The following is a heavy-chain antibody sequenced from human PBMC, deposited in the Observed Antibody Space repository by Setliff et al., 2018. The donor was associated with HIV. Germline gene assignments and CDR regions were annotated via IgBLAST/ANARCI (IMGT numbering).Heavy chain of an antibody. CDR2: IIPIFGTA. CDR1: GGTFSSYA. D-gene: IGHD4-4*01. CDR3: ARSYITVAVTVVTPPDY. J-gene: IGHJ4*02. V-gene: IGHV1-69*05. Sequence: SVKVSCKASGGTFSSYAISWVRQAPGQGLEWMGGIIPIFGTANYAQKLQGRVTMTTDTSTPTAYMELGSLRSDDTAIYYCARSYITVAVTVVTPPDYWGQGTLVTVSS.